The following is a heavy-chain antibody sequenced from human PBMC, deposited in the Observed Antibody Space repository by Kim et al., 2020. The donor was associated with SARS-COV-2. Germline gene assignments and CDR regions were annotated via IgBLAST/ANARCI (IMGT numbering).Heavy chain of an antibody. V-gene: IGHV3-23*01. CDR2: ST. J-gene: IGHJ4*02. CDR3: ARSVRYYDLY. D-gene: IGHD3-3*01. Sequence: STYYADAVKGRFTISRDNSKNTLYLQMNSLRAEDTAVYYCARSVRYYDLYWGQGTLVTVSS.